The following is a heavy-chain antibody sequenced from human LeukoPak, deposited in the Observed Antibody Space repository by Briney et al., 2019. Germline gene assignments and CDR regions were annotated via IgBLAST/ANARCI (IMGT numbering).Heavy chain of an antibody. CDR2: INTYNGNT. Sequence: ASVKVSCKASGYTFTNYGITWVRQAPGQGLEWMGWINTYNGNTNYAQKFQARVTMTTDTSTSTTYMELRSLRSDDTAVYYCARDSYYFDYWGQGTLVTVSS. J-gene: IGHJ4*02. V-gene: IGHV1-18*01. CDR3: ARDSYYFDY. CDR1: GYTFTNYG.